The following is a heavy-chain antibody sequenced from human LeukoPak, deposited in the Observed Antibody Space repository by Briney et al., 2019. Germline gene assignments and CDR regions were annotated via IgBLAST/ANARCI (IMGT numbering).Heavy chain of an antibody. CDR3: ARVGYDSSGYYYDDY. CDR2: ISAYNGNT. Sequence: ASVKVSCKASGGTFSSYAISWVRQAPGQGLEWMGWISAYNGNTNYAQKLQGRVTMTTDTSTSTAYMELRSLRSDDTAVYYCARVGYDSSGYYYDDYWGQGALVTVSS. V-gene: IGHV1-18*01. D-gene: IGHD3-22*01. J-gene: IGHJ4*02. CDR1: GGTFSSYA.